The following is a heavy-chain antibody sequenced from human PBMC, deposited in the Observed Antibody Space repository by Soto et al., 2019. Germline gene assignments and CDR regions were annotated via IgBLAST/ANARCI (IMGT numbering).Heavy chain of an antibody. CDR2: ISAYNGNT. J-gene: IGHJ4*02. CDR1: GYTFTSYG. D-gene: IGHD6-19*01. Sequence: QVQLVQSGAEVKKPGASVKVSCKASGYTFTSYGISWVRQAPGQGLEWMGWISAYNGNTKYAQKLQGRVTMTTDTSTSTGYMELRRLRSEDTAVYYFARDLAVALIDYLGQGTPVTVSS. V-gene: IGHV1-18*01. CDR3: ARDLAVALIDY.